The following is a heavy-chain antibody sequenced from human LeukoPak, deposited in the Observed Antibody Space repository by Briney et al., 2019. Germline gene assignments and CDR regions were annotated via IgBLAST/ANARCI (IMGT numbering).Heavy chain of an antibody. CDR2: ISYDGSNK. Sequence: GGSLRLSCAASGFTFSSYGMHWVRQAPGKGLEWVAGISYDGSNKYYADSVKGRFTISRDNSKNTLYLQMNSLRVEDTAVYYCAKAYTIFGEVIFQYHYMDVWGKGTTVTVSS. CDR3: AKAYTIFGEVIFQYHYMDV. D-gene: IGHD3-3*01. CDR1: GFTFSSYG. V-gene: IGHV3-30*18. J-gene: IGHJ6*03.